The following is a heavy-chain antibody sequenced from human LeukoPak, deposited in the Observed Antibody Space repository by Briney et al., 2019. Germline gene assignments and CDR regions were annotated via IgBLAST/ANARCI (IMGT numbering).Heavy chain of an antibody. Sequence: GGSLRLSCAASGFSFSSHGIHWVRQAPGKGLEWVAFISFDGSHKSHVDSVKGRFTISRDNSKNTLDLQMNRLKSEDTAVYYCAKEKGRYKTNWLGDGMDVWGQGATVTVSS. V-gene: IGHV3-30*02. CDR1: GFSFSSHG. J-gene: IGHJ6*02. CDR2: ISFDGSHK. D-gene: IGHD1-1*01. CDR3: AKEKGRYKTNWLGDGMDV.